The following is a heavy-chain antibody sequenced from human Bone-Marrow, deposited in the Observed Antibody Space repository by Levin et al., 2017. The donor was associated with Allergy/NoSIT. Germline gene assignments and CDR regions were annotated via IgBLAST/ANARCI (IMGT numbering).Heavy chain of an antibody. D-gene: IGHD3-22*01. CDR2: INPNSGGT. Sequence: PAASVKVSCKASGYTFTGYYMHWVRQAPGQGLEWMGWINPNSGGTNYAQKFQGRVTMTRDTSISTAYMELSRLRSDDSAVYYCARLYYDSSGYYHKEDDYWGQGTLVTVSS. J-gene: IGHJ4*02. CDR1: GYTFTGYY. CDR3: ARLYYDSSGYYHKEDDY. V-gene: IGHV1-2*02.